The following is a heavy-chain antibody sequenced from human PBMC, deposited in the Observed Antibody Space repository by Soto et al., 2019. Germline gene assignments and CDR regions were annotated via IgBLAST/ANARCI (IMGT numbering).Heavy chain of an antibody. V-gene: IGHV6-1*01. CDR2: TKYRSKWYT. CDR3: ARDERGAGPYSFDF. CDR1: GDSVSSNIAA. D-gene: IGHD2-15*01. Sequence: SQTLSLTCAISGDSVSSNIAARNWVRQSPSRGLEWLGRTKYRSKWYTGYATSVKSRITINPDTSKNQVSLQLNTVTPEDTAVYYCARDERGAGPYSFDFWGQGTLVTVSS. J-gene: IGHJ4*02.